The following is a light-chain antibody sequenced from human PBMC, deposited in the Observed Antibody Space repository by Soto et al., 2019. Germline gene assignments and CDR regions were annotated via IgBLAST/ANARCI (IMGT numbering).Light chain of an antibody. J-gene: IGLJ1*01. CDR3: RSYTSTRTPV. Sequence: TQAAWVSGSPGQSVTIPCTGTISHVGGYNYVSWYQQHPGKAPKLMIYEVSTRPSGVSDRFSGSKSGNTASLTISGLQAEDEADYYCRSYTSTRTPVFGTGTKVTVL. V-gene: IGLV2-14*01. CDR2: EVS. CDR1: ISHVGGYNY.